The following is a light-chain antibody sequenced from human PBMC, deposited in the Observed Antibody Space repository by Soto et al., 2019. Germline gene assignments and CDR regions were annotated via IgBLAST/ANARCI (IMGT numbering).Light chain of an antibody. CDR1: SSNIGSNT. V-gene: IGLV1-44*01. CDR3: AAWDDSLNGLV. J-gene: IGLJ1*01. Sequence: QSVLTQPPSASGTPGQRVTISCSGSSSNIGSNTVNWYQQLPGTAPKLLIYNNNQRPSGVPDRFSGSKSGTSASLAISGLQSEDEADYAAWDDSLNGLVFGTGTKLTVL. CDR2: NNN.